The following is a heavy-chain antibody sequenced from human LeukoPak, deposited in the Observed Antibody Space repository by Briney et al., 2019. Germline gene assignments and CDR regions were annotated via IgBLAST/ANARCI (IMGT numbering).Heavy chain of an antibody. D-gene: IGHD2-8*02. Sequence: PGGSLRLSCAASGFTFSSYWMHWVRQVPGKGLVWVSHINGDGSSTTYADSVKGRFTISRDNAKNTLYLQMNSLRAEDTAVYSCARVYCGGGECYFDPWGQGTLVTVSS. CDR3: ARVYCGGGECYFDP. V-gene: IGHV3-74*01. CDR2: INGDGSST. CDR1: GFTFSSYW. J-gene: IGHJ5*02.